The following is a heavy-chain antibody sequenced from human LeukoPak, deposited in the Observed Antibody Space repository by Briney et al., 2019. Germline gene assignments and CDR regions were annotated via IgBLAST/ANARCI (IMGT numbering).Heavy chain of an antibody. CDR1: GFTCGTYS. CDR3: AKHIYGVVSIQQ. J-gene: IGHJ1*01. V-gene: IGHV3-15*01. Sequence: GGSVRLSCAASGFTCGTYSMNWVRQAPGKGLEWVGRIRSKTDGGTTDYAVSVQGRFTISRDDSKNTLYLQMGSLKTEDTAVYYCAKHIYGVVSIQQWGQGTLVTVSS. D-gene: IGHD3-3*01. CDR2: IRSKTDGGTT.